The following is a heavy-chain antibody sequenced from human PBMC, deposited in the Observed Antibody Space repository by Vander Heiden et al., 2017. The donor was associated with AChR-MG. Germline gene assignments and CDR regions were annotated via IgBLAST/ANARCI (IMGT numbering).Heavy chain of an antibody. CDR1: GFTFGSYA. J-gene: IGHJ6*02. Sequence: EVQLLESGGGLVQPGGSLRLSCAGSGFTFGSYAMSWVRQSPGKGLQWVSAISGLGGSTYYADSVKGRFTISRDNSKNTLYLQMNGLRADDTADYYCSTIPAGFCGSSSCSIIGDYYYYDNMAVWGRGTKVFVSS. D-gene: IGHD2-2*01. CDR2: ISGLGGST. CDR3: STIPAGFCGSSSCSIIGDYYYYDNMAV. V-gene: IGHV3-23*01.